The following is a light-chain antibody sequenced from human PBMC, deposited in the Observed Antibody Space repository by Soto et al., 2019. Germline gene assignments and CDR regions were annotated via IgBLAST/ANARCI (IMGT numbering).Light chain of an antibody. CDR3: SSYTSSSTRV. J-gene: IGLJ1*01. CDR2: DVS. V-gene: IGLV2-14*01. CDR1: SSDVGGYNY. Sequence: QSVLTQPASVSGSPGQSITISCTGTSSDVGGYNYVSWYQQHPGKAPKLMIYDVSNRPSGVSNSFSGSKSGNTASLTISGLQAEDEADYYCSSYTSSSTRVFGTGTKVTVL.